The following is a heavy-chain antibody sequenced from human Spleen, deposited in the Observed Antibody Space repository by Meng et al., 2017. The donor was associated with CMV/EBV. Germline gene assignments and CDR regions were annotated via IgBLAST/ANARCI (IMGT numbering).Heavy chain of an antibody. CDR3: AKDRLDGYGGNSGSFDY. CDR2: ISGSGGST. Sequence: LSLTCAASGFTFSNYAMTWVRQAPGKGLEWVSSISGSGGSTYYTDSVTGRFTISRDNSKNTLFLQMNSLRAEDTAVYYCAKDRLDGYGGNSGSFDYWGQGTLVTVSS. J-gene: IGHJ4*02. CDR1: GFTFSNYA. V-gene: IGHV3-23*01. D-gene: IGHD4-23*01.